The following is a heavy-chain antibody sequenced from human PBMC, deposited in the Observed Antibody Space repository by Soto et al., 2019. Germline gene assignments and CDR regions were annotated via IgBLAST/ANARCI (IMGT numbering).Heavy chain of an antibody. J-gene: IGHJ5*02. V-gene: IGHV4-34*01. CDR2: INHSGST. CDR1: GGSFSGYY. CDR3: ARGPCSGGSCP. D-gene: IGHD2-15*01. Sequence: QVQLQQWGAGLLKPSETLSLTCAVYGGSFSGYYWSWIRQPPGKGLEWIGEINHSGSTNYNPSLKSRVTISVDTSKNQFSLKLSSVTAADTAVYYCARGPCSGGSCPWGQGTLVTVSS.